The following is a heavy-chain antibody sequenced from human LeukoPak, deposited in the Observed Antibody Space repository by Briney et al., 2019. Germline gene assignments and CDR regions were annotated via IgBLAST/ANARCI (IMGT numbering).Heavy chain of an antibody. CDR1: GGSISSYY. V-gene: IGHV4-59*01. CDR3: ARASGADRPSDY. CDR2: ISYIGST. D-gene: IGHD3-10*01. J-gene: IGHJ4*02. Sequence: SETLSLTCTVSGGSISSYYCNWIRQPPGQRPEWIGYISYIGSTNYHPSLKRRVTMSVDLSKNQFSLKLSSVTAADTAVYYCARASGADRPSDYWGQGTLVTVSS.